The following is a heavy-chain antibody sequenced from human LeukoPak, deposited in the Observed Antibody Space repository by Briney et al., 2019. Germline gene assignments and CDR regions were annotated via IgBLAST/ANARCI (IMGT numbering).Heavy chain of an antibody. J-gene: IGHJ4*02. D-gene: IGHD2-2*02. CDR3: ATEIVVVPAAIGGAEKGFDY. CDR1: GFTFSSYS. CDR2: ISSSSSYI. Sequence: PGGSLRLSCAASGFTFSSYSMNWVRQAPGKGLEWGSSISSSSSYIYYADSVKGRFTISRDNAKNSLYLQMNSLRAEDTAVYYCATEIVVVPAAIGGAEKGFDYWGQGTLVTISS. V-gene: IGHV3-21*01.